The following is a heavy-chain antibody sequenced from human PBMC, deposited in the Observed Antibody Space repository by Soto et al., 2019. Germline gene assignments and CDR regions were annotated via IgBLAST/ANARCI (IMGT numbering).Heavy chain of an antibody. CDR1: GGSFSGYY. CDR3: ARHRAARPMEY. J-gene: IGHJ4*02. V-gene: IGHV4-34*01. D-gene: IGHD6-6*01. Sequence: PSETLSLTCAVYGGSFSGYYWSWIRQPPGKGLEWIGEINHSGSTNYNPSLKSRVTISVDTSKNQFSLKLSSVTAADTAVYYCARHRAARPMEYWGQGTLVTVSS. CDR2: INHSGST.